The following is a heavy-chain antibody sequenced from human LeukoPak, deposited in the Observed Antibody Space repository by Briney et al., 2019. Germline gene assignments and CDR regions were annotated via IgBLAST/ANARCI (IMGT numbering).Heavy chain of an antibody. V-gene: IGHV3-64*01. D-gene: IGHD2-2*01. CDR3: ARDKLPRRGIVVVPAALDY. Sequence: PGGSLRLSCAASGFTFSSYAMHWVRQAPGKGLEYVSAISSNGGSTYYANSVKGRFTISRDNSKNTLYLQMGSLRAEDMAVYYCARDKLPRRGIVVVPAALDYWGQGTLVTVSS. J-gene: IGHJ4*02. CDR1: GFTFSSYA. CDR2: ISSNGGST.